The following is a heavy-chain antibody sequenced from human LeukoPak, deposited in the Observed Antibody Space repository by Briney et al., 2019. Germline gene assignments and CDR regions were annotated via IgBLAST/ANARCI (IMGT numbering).Heavy chain of an antibody. CDR1: GFTFSSHS. Sequence: GGSLRLSCAASGFTFSSHSMNWVRQAPGKGLGWVSSISSSSNYIYYADSVKGRFTISRDNAKNSLYLQMNSLRAEDTAVYYCARIRQIRFGESDYWGQGTLVTVSS. CDR3: ARIRQIRFGESDY. J-gene: IGHJ4*02. V-gene: IGHV3-21*01. CDR2: ISSSSNYI. D-gene: IGHD3-10*01.